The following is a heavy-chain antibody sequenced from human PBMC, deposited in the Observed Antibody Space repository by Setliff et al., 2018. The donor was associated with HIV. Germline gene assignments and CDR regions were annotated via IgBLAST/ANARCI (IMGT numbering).Heavy chain of an antibody. CDR3: AKSCDVPSKPGPYYYSMDV. D-gene: IGHD2-2*01. CDR1: GFTVTTYW. V-gene: IGHV3-7*01. J-gene: IGHJ6*03. CDR2: IKQDGSEK. Sequence: GGSLRLSWAASGFTVTTYWMSWVRQAPGKGLEWVANIKQDGSEKYYLDSVKGRFTISRDNAKNSLYLQMNSLRAEDTAVYYCAKSCDVPSKPGPYYYSMDVWGKGTTVTVSS.